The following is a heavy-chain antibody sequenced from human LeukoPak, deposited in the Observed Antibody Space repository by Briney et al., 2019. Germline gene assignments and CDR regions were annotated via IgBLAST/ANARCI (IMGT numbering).Heavy chain of an antibody. D-gene: IGHD3-22*01. CDR2: IYYSGST. J-gene: IGHJ4*02. Sequence: SETLSLTCTVSGVSISSYYWSWIRQPPGKGLEWIGYIYYSGSTNYNPSLRSRVTISVDTSKNQFSLKLSSVTAADTAVYYCARALRYDSSGYYPIFDYWGQGTLVTVSS. V-gene: IGHV4-59*08. CDR1: GVSISSYY. CDR3: ARALRYDSSGYYPIFDY.